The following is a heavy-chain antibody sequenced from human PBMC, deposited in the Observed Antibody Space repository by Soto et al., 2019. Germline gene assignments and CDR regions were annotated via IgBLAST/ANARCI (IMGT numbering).Heavy chain of an antibody. CDR1: GGTFSSYA. CDR3: AGSSTPGYYYGMDV. J-gene: IGHJ6*02. D-gene: IGHD3-10*01. CDR2: IIPIFGTA. V-gene: IGHV1-69*06. Sequence: SVKVSCKASGGTFSSYAISWVRQAPGQGLEWMGGIIPIFGTANYAQKFQGRVTITADKSTSTAYMELSSLRSEDTAVYYCAGSSTPGYYYGMDVWGQGTTVTVSS.